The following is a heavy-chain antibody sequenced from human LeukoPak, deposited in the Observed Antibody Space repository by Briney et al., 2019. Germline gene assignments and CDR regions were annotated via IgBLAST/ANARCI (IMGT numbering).Heavy chain of an antibody. CDR2: ISRSGRTI. CDR3: ARVYSGSWYFDL. CDR1: GFTFSSYE. V-gene: IGHV3-48*03. D-gene: IGHD5-12*01. Sequence: GGSLILSCAASGFTFSSYEMNWVRQAPGKGLEWVSYISRSGRTIYDADSVKGRFTNSRDNAKNSLYLQMNSLRAEDTAVYYCARVYSGSWYFDLWGRGTVVTVSS. J-gene: IGHJ2*01.